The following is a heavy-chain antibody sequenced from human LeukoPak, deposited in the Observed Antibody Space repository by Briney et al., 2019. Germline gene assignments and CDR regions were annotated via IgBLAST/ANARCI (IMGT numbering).Heavy chain of an antibody. Sequence: SETLSLTCAVYGGSFSGYYWRWIRQPPGKGLEWIGEINHSGSTNYNPSLKSRVPISVDTSKHQFSLKLSSVTAADTAVYYCARGLKVATMTHYMDVWGKGTTVTVSS. D-gene: IGHD5-12*01. V-gene: IGHV4-34*01. CDR1: GGSFSGYY. CDR3: ARGLKVATMTHYMDV. J-gene: IGHJ6*03. CDR2: INHSGST.